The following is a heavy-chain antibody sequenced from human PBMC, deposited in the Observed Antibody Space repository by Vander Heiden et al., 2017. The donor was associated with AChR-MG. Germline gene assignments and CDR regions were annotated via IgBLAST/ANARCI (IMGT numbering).Heavy chain of an antibody. CDR1: GFTFSNAW. D-gene: IGHD1-26*01. CDR3: TTDDYSGSYYYYGMDV. J-gene: IGHJ6*02. Sequence: EVQLVESGGGLVKPGGSLRLSCAASGFTFSNAWMSWVRQAPGKGLEWVGRIKSKTDGGTTDYAAPVKGRFTISRDDSKNTLYLQMNSLKTEDTAVYYCTTDDYSGSYYYYGMDVWGQGTTVTVSS. CDR2: IKSKTDGGTT. V-gene: IGHV3-15*01.